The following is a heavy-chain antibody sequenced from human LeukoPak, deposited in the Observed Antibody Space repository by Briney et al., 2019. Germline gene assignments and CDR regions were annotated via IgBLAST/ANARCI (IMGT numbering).Heavy chain of an antibody. D-gene: IGHD6-19*01. CDR1: GYALTELS. Sequence: ASVKVSCKVSGYALTELSMHWVRQAPGKGLEWMGGFDPEDGETIYAQKFQGRVTMTEDTSTDTAYMELSSLRSEDTAVYYCATAQWLVPRSQYFDYWGQGTLVTVSS. J-gene: IGHJ4*02. V-gene: IGHV1-24*01. CDR2: FDPEDGET. CDR3: ATAQWLVPRSQYFDY.